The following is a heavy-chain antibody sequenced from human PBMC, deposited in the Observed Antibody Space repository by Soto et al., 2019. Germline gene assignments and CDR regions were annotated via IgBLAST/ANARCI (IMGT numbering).Heavy chain of an antibody. CDR3: ASFILCFSWFVVSSPGWYFVL. J-gene: IGHJ2*01. CDR2: IGSSGYST. Sequence: GGTLRLSCAASGFTFSSYGMSWVRQAPGKGMEWVSSIGSSGYSTYYADTVKGRFTISRDNFKNTLYLQMNSLRAEDTAVYYFASFILCFSWFVVSSPGWYFVLWCRGTLVTVFS. V-gene: IGHV3-23*01. CDR1: GFTFSSYG. D-gene: IGHD3-10*01.